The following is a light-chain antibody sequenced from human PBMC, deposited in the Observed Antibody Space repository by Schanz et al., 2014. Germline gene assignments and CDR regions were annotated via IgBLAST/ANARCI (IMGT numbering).Light chain of an antibody. CDR2: GAS. J-gene: IGKJ2*01. Sequence: ELVLTQSPGTLSLSPGERATLSCRASQNVFSNLLAWYQQKPGQPPRLLIYGASTRATGIPARFSGSGSWTEFTLTISRLEPEDFAVYYCQQYGSSPLMYTFGQGTKLEIK. CDR1: QNVFSNL. V-gene: IGKV3-20*01. CDR3: QQYGSSPLMYT.